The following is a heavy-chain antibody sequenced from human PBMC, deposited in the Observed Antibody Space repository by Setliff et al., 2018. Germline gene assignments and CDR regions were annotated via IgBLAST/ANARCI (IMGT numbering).Heavy chain of an antibody. V-gene: IGHV1-2*02. CDR2: INPNAGNI. CDR3: ARAPLMVVVPPDAHRFDP. CDR1: GYTFTAYY. D-gene: IGHD2-2*01. Sequence: ASVKVSCKASGYTFTAYYIHWVRQAPGQGLEWMGWINPNAGNINYIQKFQGRVTMTRDTSISTAYMELRRLKSDDTAVYYCARAPLMVVVPPDAHRFDPWGQGTLVTVSS. J-gene: IGHJ5*02.